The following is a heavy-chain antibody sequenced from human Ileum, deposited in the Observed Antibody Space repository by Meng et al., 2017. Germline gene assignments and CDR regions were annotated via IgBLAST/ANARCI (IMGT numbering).Heavy chain of an antibody. Sequence: QVQLVQSGAEVKKPGASVKVSCKASGYTFINNALNWMRQAPGQSLEWVGWINAGIGDTKYSQNLQGRVTITRDTSASTTYMELRSLKSEDTATYYCARDGGATYSFDYWGQGTLVTVSS. CDR1: GYTFINNA. V-gene: IGHV1-3*01. CDR2: INAGIGDT. CDR3: ARDGGATYSFDY. D-gene: IGHD1-26*01. J-gene: IGHJ4*02.